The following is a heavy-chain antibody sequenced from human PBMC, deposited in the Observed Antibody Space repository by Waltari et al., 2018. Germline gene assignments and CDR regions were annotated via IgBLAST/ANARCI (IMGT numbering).Heavy chain of an antibody. J-gene: IGHJ3*02. CDR2: MNPNSGNT. V-gene: IGHV1-8*03. D-gene: IGHD3-3*02. CDR1: GYTSSSYD. CDR3: ASSTAPISSLEAFDI. Sequence: VQLVQAGAAVKKPGASVNVSCEACGYTSSSYDLNWVRQATGQGLEWMGWMNPNSGNTGYAQKFQGRVTITRNTSISTAYMELSSLRSEDTAVYYCASSTAPISSLEAFDIWGQGTMVTVSS.